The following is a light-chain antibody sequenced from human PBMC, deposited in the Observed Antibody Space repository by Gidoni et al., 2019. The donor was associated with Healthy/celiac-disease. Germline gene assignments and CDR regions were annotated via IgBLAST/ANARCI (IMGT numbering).Light chain of an antibody. Sequence: NFMLTQPHSVSESPAKTVTISCTRSSGSIASNYVQWYQQRPGSAPTTVIYEDNHRPSGVPDRFSVSIDSSSNAASLTISGLKTEDEADYYCQSYDSSNVVFGGGTKLTVL. V-gene: IGLV6-57*04. CDR2: EDN. CDR1: SGSIASNY. CDR3: QSYDSSNVV. J-gene: IGLJ2*01.